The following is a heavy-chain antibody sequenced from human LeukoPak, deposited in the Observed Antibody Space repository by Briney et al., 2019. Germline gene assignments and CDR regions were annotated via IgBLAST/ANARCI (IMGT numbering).Heavy chain of an antibody. V-gene: IGHV4-59*01. CDR3: ARSRIAVAYDY. J-gene: IGHJ4*02. D-gene: IGHD6-19*01. Sequence: SETLSLTCTVSGGSISSYYWSWIRQPPGKGLEWIGYIYYSGSTNYNPSLKSRVTISVDTSKNQFSLKLSSVTAADTAVYYCARSRIAVAYDYWGQGTLVTVSS. CDR2: IYYSGST. CDR1: GGSISSYY.